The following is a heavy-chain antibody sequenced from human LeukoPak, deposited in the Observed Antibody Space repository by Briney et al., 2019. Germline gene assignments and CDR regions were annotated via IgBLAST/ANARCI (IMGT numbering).Heavy chain of an antibody. Sequence: ASVKVSCKASGYTFTGYYMHWVRQAPGQGLEWMGWINPNSGSTNYAQKFQGRVTMTKDTSISTAYMELSRLRSDDTAVYYCARQPSHSSSWYGLDYWGQGTLVTVSS. CDR1: GYTFTGYY. D-gene: IGHD6-13*01. J-gene: IGHJ4*02. CDR2: INPNSGST. CDR3: ARQPSHSSSWYGLDY. V-gene: IGHV1-2*02.